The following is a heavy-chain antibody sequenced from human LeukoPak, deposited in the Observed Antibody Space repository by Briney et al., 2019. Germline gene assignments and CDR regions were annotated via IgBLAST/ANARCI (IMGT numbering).Heavy chain of an antibody. J-gene: IGHJ3*02. CDR2: INSVGGST. D-gene: IGHD1/OR15-1a*01. Sequence: GGSLRLFCAASGITLISYWMDWVRQAPGKGLVWLSRINSVGGSTTYAEAVKGRFTISRDGAQNTLYLQMNSLRAEDTAVYYCARWNMGAFDIWGQGTMVTVSS. V-gene: IGHV3-74*01. CDR1: GITLISYW. CDR3: ARWNMGAFDI.